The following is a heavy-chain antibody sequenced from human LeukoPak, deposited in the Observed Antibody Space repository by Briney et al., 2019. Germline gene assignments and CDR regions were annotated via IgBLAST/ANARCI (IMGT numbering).Heavy chain of an antibody. CDR1: GYTFTGYY. CDR2: INPNSGGT. CDR3: ARGYCSGGGCYSVENWFDP. J-gene: IGHJ5*02. D-gene: IGHD2-15*01. Sequence: ASVKVSCKASGYTFTGYYIFWVRQAPGQGLKWMGRINPNSGGTQYAQEFQGRVTMTRDTSISTACMELSRLRSDDTAVYYCARGYCSGGGCYSVENWFDPWGQGTLVTVSS. V-gene: IGHV1-2*06.